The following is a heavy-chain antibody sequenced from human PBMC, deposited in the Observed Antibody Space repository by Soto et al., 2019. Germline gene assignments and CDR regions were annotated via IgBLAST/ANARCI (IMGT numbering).Heavy chain of an antibody. CDR2: ISSSSSYT. CDR3: ARALGIAVAAGWFDP. J-gene: IGHJ5*02. D-gene: IGHD6-19*01. CDR1: GFTFSDYY. V-gene: IGHV3-11*06. Sequence: NPGGSLRLSCAASGFTFSDYYMSWIRQAPGKRLEWVSYISSSSSYTNYADSVKGRFTISRDNAKNSLYLQMNNLRAEDTAVYYCARALGIAVAAGWFDPWGQGTLVTVSS.